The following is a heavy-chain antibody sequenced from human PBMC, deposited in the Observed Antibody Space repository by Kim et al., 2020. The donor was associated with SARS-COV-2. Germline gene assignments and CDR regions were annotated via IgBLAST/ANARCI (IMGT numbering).Heavy chain of an antibody. V-gene: IGHV4-34*01. Sequence: SETLSLTCAVYGGSFSGYYWSWIRQPQGKGLEWIGEINHSGSTNYNPSLKSRVTLSVDTSKNQFSLKLSSVTAADTAVYYCARPYRTDYGDPYYFDCWGQGTLGTVSA. J-gene: IGHJ4*02. CDR2: INHSGST. CDR3: ARPYRTDYGDPYYFDC. CDR1: GGSFSGYY. D-gene: IGHD4-17*01.